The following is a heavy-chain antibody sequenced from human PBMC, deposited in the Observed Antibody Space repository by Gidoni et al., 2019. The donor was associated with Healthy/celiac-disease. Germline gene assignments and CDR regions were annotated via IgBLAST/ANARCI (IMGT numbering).Heavy chain of an antibody. CDR1: GYSISSGYY. J-gene: IGHJ4*02. Sequence: QVQLQESGPGLVKPSETLSLTCAVSGYSISSGYYWGWIRQPPGKGLEWIGSIYHSGSTYYNPSLKSRVTISVDTSKNQFSLKLSSVTAADTAVYYCARGGYSYEGEYYFDYWGQGTLVTVSS. D-gene: IGHD5-18*01. CDR2: IYHSGST. CDR3: ARGGYSYEGEYYFDY. V-gene: IGHV4-38-2*01.